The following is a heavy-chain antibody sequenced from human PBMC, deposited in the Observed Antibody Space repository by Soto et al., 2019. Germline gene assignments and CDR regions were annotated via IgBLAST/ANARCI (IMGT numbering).Heavy chain of an antibody. CDR3: ATSYGDYEGSYFDY. CDR1: GGTFSSYA. V-gene: IGHV1-69*13. CDR2: IIPIFGTA. Sequence: ASVKVSCKASGGTFSSYAISWVRQAPGQGLEWMGGIIPIFGTANYAQKFQGRVTITADESTSTAYMELSSLRSEDTAVYYCATSYGDYEGSYFDYWGQGTLVTVSS. J-gene: IGHJ4*02. D-gene: IGHD4-17*01.